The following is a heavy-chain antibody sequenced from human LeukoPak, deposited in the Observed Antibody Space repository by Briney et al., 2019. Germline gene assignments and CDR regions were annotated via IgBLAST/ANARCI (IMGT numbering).Heavy chain of an antibody. CDR1: GFTFNIYG. CDR3: TRVTNSGYDSGNFDY. V-gene: IGHV3-21*01. D-gene: IGHD5-12*01. Sequence: PGGSLRLSCVASGFTFNIYGMNWVRQAPGKGLEWVSGIGGSGDRTYYADSVKGRFTISRDSAKKSLFLQMNSLRAEGTAVYYCTRVTNSGYDSGNFDYWGQGTLVTVSS. J-gene: IGHJ4*02. CDR2: IGGSGDRT.